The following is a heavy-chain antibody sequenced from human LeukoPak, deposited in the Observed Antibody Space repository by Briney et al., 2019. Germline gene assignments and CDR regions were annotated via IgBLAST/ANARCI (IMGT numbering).Heavy chain of an antibody. Sequence: GGSLRLSCAASGFNFSTYWMSWVRQAPGKGLEWVANIKQDGSQKSYVDSVKGRFTISRDNAKKSLYLQMNSLRAEDTAVYYCARDDDWNYEDYWGQGTLVTVSS. CDR1: GFNFSTYW. J-gene: IGHJ4*02. CDR3: ARDDDWNYEDY. D-gene: IGHD1-7*01. V-gene: IGHV3-7*01. CDR2: IKQDGSQK.